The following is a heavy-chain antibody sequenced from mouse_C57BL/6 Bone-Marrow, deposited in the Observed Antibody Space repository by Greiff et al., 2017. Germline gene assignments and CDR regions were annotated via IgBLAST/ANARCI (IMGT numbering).Heavy chain of an antibody. V-gene: IGHV1-63*01. CDR3: ARCGYSSLLYAMDY. D-gene: IGHD2-3*01. CDR1: GYTFTNYG. CDR2: IYPGGGYT. J-gene: IGHJ4*01. Sequence: VQLQQSGAELVRPGTSVKMSCKASGYTFTNYGIGWAKQRPGHGLEWIGDIYPGGGYTNYNEKFKGKATLIADKSSSTAYMQVSSLTSEDSAIYYFARCGYSSLLYAMDYWGQGTSVTVSS.